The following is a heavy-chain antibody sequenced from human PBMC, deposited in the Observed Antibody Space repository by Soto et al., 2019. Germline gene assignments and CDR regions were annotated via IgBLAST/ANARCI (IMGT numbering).Heavy chain of an antibody. CDR1: GFTFSTNG. J-gene: IGHJ4*02. V-gene: IGHV3-23*01. Sequence: EVQLLESGGGLVQPGGSLRLSCAASGFTFSTNGMTWVRQAPGKGLEWVSIISEDSGTTYYADSVKGRFTVSRDNSKNTLYLQMNSRRAEDTAIYYWGKDNNGAAPGGGRGTLVTVPS. D-gene: IGHD2-8*01. CDR3: GKDNNGAAPG. CDR2: ISEDSGTT.